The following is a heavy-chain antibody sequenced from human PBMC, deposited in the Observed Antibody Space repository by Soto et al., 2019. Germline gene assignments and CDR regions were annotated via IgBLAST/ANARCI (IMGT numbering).Heavy chain of an antibody. CDR1: GGTFSSYA. CDR2: IIPIFGTA. Sequence: QVQLVQSGAEVKKPGSSVKVSCKASGGTFSSYAISWVRQAPGQGLEWMGGIIPIFGTANYAQKFQGRVTITAYESTSTAYMELSSLRSEDTAVYYCASGGYYGAYKWRYYYYGMDVWGQGTTVTVSS. CDR3: ASGGYYGAYKWRYYYYGMDV. V-gene: IGHV1-69*01. J-gene: IGHJ6*02. D-gene: IGHD4-17*01.